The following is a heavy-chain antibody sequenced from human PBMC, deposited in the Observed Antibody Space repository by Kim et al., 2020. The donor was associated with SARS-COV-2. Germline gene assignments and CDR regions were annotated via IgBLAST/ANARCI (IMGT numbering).Heavy chain of an antibody. CDR3: ARDRYSSSSYWFDP. Sequence: AVSVKSRITINPDTSKNQFSLQLNSVTPEDTAVYYCARDRYSSSSYWFDPWGQGTLVTVSS. J-gene: IGHJ5*02. D-gene: IGHD6-6*01. V-gene: IGHV6-1*01.